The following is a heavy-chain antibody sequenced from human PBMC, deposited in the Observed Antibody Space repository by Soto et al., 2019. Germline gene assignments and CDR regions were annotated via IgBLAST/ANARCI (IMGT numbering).Heavy chain of an antibody. CDR1: GFTFSSYS. CDR3: AREAYSYGPLGY. V-gene: IGHV3-21*01. J-gene: IGHJ4*02. CDR2: ISSSSSYI. D-gene: IGHD5-18*01. Sequence: EVQLVESGGGLVKPGGSLRLSCAASGFTFSSYSMNWVRQAPGKGLEWVSSISSSSSYIYYADSVKGRFTISRDNAKNSLYLQMNSLRAEDTAVYYCAREAYSYGPLGYWGQGTLVTVSS.